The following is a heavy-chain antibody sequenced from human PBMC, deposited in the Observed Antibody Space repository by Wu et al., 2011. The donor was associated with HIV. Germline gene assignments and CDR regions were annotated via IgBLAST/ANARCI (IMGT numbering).Heavy chain of an antibody. CDR1: GGTFSNDA. CDR3: AREVGRGVNDVSGMDV. D-gene: IGHD3-16*01. Sequence: QAQLVQSGAEVKKPGSSVKVSCKASGGTFSNDAIGWVRQAPGQGLEWMGRIIPFLGTNTYAQNFQGRLTITTEPSASTNYYLELRGLRPEDTAIYYCAREVGRGVNDVSGMDVWGQGTTITVSS. V-gene: IGHV1-69*11. J-gene: IGHJ6*02. CDR2: IIPFLGTN.